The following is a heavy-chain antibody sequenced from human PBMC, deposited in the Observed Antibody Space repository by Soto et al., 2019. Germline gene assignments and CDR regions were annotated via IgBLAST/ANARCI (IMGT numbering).Heavy chain of an antibody. CDR1: GQSFSGHS. Sequence: QVQLQQWGAGLVKPSETLSLSCAVYGQSFSGHSWAWIRQPPGKGLEWVGGISESGSTYYNPSLKSRVTISTDTSRNQVSLKMNSVTAADTAAYFCARGSGIVALPGELEDVNYDFWGQGTLVNVSS. J-gene: IGHJ4*02. D-gene: IGHD1-1*01. CDR3: ARGSGIVALPGELEDVNYDF. V-gene: IGHV4-34*01. CDR2: ISESGST.